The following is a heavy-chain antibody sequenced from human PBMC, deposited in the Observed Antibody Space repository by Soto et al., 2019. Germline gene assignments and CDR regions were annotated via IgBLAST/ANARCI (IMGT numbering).Heavy chain of an antibody. Sequence: EVQLLESGGGLVQPGGSLRLSCAASGFTFSSYAMSWVRQAPGKGLEWVSAISGSGGSTYYADSVKGRFTISRDNAKNSLFLQMNSLRAEDTAVYYCAREKSGADAWFFDVWGRGTLVTVSS. CDR2: ISGSGGST. CDR1: GFTFSSYA. J-gene: IGHJ2*01. CDR3: AREKSGADAWFFDV. V-gene: IGHV3-23*01. D-gene: IGHD1-26*01.